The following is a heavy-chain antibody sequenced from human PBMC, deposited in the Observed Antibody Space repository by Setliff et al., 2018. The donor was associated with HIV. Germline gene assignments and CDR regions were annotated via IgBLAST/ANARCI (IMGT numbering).Heavy chain of an antibody. CDR3: ARGGGITWRSYSFDY. CDR2: VYNSENM. V-gene: IGHV4-59*02. J-gene: IGHJ4*02. D-gene: IGHD3-10*01. CDR1: RGSVNDHY. Sequence: PSETLSLTCTVSRGSVNDHYWSWIRQPPGKGLEWIGHVYNSENMNYSPSLKGRVTISADTSKNQFSLILTSVTAADTAIYYCARGGGITWRSYSFDYWGQGTLVTVSS.